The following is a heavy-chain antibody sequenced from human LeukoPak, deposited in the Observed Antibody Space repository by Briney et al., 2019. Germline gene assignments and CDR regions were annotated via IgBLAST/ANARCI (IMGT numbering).Heavy chain of an antibody. CDR2: IKEDGSER. CDR3: ASGGRGTYYGSGSYVDF. CDR1: GFTFSSYW. Sequence: GGSLRLSCAASGFTFSSYWMSWVRQAPGKGLEWVANIKEDGSERYYVDSVKGRFTISRDNAKNSLYLQMNSLRAEDTAVYYCASGGRGTYYGSGSYVDFWGQGTLVTVSS. D-gene: IGHD3-10*01. V-gene: IGHV3-7*01. J-gene: IGHJ4*02.